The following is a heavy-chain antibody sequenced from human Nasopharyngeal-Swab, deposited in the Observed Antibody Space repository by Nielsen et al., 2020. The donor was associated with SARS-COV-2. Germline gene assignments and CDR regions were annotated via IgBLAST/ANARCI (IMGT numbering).Heavy chain of an antibody. D-gene: IGHD3-16*01. CDR2: IYSGGST. Sequence: GGSLRLSCAASGFTVSSNYMSWVRQAPGKGLEWVSVIYSGGSTYYADSVKGRFTISRDNSKNKLYLQMNSLRAEDTAVYYCARGGGDDYVWGSYNYYFDYWGQGTLVTVSS. CDR1: GFTVSSNY. CDR3: ARGGGDDYVWGSYNYYFDY. J-gene: IGHJ4*02. V-gene: IGHV3-53*01.